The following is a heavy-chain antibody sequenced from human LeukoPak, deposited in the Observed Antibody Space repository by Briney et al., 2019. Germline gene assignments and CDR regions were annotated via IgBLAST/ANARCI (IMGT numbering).Heavy chain of an antibody. D-gene: IGHD3-22*01. CDR3: ARDLVVVIMDHFDY. CDR2: ISYDGSNK. J-gene: IGHJ4*02. Sequence: GGSLRLSCAASGFTFSSYGMHWVRQAPGKGLEWVAVISYDGSNKYYADSVKGRFTISRDNSKNTLHLQMNSLRAEDTAVYYCARDLVVVIMDHFDYWGQGTLVTVSS. CDR1: GFTFSSYG. V-gene: IGHV3-30*03.